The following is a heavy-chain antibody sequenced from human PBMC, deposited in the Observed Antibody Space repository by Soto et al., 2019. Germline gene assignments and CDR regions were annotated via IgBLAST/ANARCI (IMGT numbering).Heavy chain of an antibody. Sequence: GASVKVSCKASGYTFTGYYMHWVRQAPGQGLEWMGWINPNSGGTSYAQKFQGWVTMTRDTSISTAYMELSRLRSDDTAVYYCAREVSYCSGGSCSDAFDIWGQGTMVTVSS. V-gene: IGHV1-2*04. J-gene: IGHJ3*02. CDR1: GYTFTGYY. D-gene: IGHD2-15*01. CDR3: AREVSYCSGGSCSDAFDI. CDR2: INPNSGGT.